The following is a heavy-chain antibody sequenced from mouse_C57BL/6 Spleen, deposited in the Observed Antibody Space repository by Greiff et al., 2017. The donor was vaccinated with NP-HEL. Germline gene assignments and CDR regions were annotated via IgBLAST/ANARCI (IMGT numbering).Heavy chain of an antibody. CDR2: IHPNSGST. J-gene: IGHJ4*01. CDR1: GYTFTSYW. CDR3: ARGPSHYYAMDY. Sequence: QLQQPGAELVKPGASVKLSCKASGYTFTSYWMHWVKQRPGQGLEWIGMIHPNSGSTNYNEKFKSKATLTVDKSSSTAYMQLSSLTSEDSAVYYCARGPSHYYAMDYWGQGTSVTVSS. V-gene: IGHV1-64*01.